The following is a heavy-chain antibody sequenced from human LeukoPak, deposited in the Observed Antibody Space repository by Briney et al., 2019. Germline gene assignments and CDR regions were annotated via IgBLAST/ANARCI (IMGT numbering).Heavy chain of an antibody. CDR2: ICYSVST. V-gene: IGHV4-59*01. CDR1: GGFIGNYF. Sequence: SETLSLTCTVSGGFIGNYFWSWIRQPPGKGLEWIGYICYSVSTDYNPSLKSRVTISADTSKNQFSLRLTSVTAADTAVYYCARFRGRSAYYLDYWGQGTLVTVSS. D-gene: IGHD2-15*01. J-gene: IGHJ4*02. CDR3: ARFRGRSAYYLDY.